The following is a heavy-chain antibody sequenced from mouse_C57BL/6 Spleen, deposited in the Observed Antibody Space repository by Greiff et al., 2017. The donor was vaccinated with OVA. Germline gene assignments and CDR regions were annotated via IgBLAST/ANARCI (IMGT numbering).Heavy chain of an antibody. CDR3: ARYTVVDRDYFDY. CDR1: GYTFTDYY. D-gene: IGHD1-1*01. Sequence: VQLQQSGPVLVKPGASVKMSCKASGYTFTDYYMNWVKQSHGKSLEWIGVINPYNGGTSYNQKFKGKATLTVDKSSSTAYMELNSLTSEDSAVYYCARYTVVDRDYFDYWGQGTTLTVSS. CDR2: INPYNGGT. J-gene: IGHJ2*01. V-gene: IGHV1-19*01.